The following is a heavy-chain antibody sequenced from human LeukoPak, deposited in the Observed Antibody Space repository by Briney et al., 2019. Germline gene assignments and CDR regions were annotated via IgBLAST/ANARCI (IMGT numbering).Heavy chain of an antibody. V-gene: IGHV4-34*01. Sequence: SEILSLTCAVYGGSFSGYYWSWIRQPPGKGLEWIGEINHSGSTNYNPSLKSRVTISVDTSKNQFSLKLSSVTAADTAVYYCARREYCSSTSCYTGRYYYYYYMDVWGKGTMVTVSS. D-gene: IGHD2-2*02. CDR3: ARREYCSSTSCYTGRYYYYYYMDV. CDR2: INHSGST. CDR1: GGSFSGYY. J-gene: IGHJ6*03.